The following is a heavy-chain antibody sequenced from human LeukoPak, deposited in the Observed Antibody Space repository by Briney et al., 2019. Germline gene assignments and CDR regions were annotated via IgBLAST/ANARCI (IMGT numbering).Heavy chain of an antibody. CDR3: ARGETYYDFWSGYYFPH. Sequence: SETLSLTCAVYGGSFSGYYWSWIRQPPGKGLKWIGEINHSGSTNYNPFLKSRVTISVDTSKNQFSLKLSSVTAADTAVYYCARGETYYDFWSGYYFPHWGQGTLVTVSS. D-gene: IGHD3-3*01. V-gene: IGHV4-34*01. CDR1: GGSFSGYY. J-gene: IGHJ4*02. CDR2: INHSGST.